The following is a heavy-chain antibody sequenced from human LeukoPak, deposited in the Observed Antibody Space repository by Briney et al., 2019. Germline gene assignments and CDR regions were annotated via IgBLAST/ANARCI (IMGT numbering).Heavy chain of an antibody. CDR3: ARGPLLVHGGNSAEYFQH. D-gene: IGHD4-23*01. Sequence: SETLSLTCTVSGGSISPHYWSWIRQPPGKGLEWIGYIYYSGSTNYNPSLKSRVTLSVDTSKIQFSLKLSSVTAADTAVYYCARGPLLVHGGNSAEYFQHWGQGTLVTVSS. V-gene: IGHV4-59*11. CDR2: IYYSGST. CDR1: GGSISPHY. J-gene: IGHJ1*01.